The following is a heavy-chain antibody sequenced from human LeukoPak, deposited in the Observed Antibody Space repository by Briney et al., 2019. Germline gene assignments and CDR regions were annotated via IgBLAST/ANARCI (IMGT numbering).Heavy chain of an antibody. CDR3: AKSQSHFVVVVAAITPEY. Sequence: GRSLRLSCAASGFTFSSYAMGWVRQAPGKGLEWVSSIGGSGGGTYYADSVKGRFTISRENSKNTLYLQMNSLRAEDTAVYYCAKSQSHFVVVVAAITPEYWGQGTLVTVSS. D-gene: IGHD2-15*01. V-gene: IGHV3-23*01. CDR2: IGGSGGGT. CDR1: GFTFSSYA. J-gene: IGHJ4*02.